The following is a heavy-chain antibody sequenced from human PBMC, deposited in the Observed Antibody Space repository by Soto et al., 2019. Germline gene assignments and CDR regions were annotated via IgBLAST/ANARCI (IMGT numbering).Heavy chain of an antibody. CDR1: GYTFNNYG. CDR3: ARCYCSVGSCYTCWHFDL. Sequence: QVPLVQSGAEVKKPGASVKVSCKASGYTFNNYGISWVRQAPGLGLEWMGWIGPYNGNTDHAQNFQGRVTMTTDTSTNTAYMALRSLRSDDTALYYCARCYCSVGSCYTCWHFDLWGRGTLVTVSS. J-gene: IGHJ2*01. V-gene: IGHV1-18*01. D-gene: IGHD2-15*01. CDR2: IGPYNGNT.